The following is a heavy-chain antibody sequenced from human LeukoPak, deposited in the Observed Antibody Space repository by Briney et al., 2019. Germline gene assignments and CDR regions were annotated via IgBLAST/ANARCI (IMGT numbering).Heavy chain of an antibody. CDR2: ISSISSTI. CDR1: GFTFSSYS. J-gene: IGHJ4*02. CDR3: ASFWSGNELELHRTDY. D-gene: IGHD1-7*01. V-gene: IGHV3-48*01. Sequence: GGSLRLSCAASGFTFSSYSMNWVRQAPGKGLEWVSYISSISSTIYYAASVKGRFTISRDNAKNSLYLQMNSLRAEDTSVYDCASFWSGNELELHRTDYWGQGTLVTVSS.